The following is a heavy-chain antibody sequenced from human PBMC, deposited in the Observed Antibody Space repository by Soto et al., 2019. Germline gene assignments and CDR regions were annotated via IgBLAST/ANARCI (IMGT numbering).Heavy chain of an antibody. D-gene: IGHD5-18*01. Sequence: EVQLLESGGGLVQPGGSLRLSCAASGFTFSSYAMSWVRQVPGKGLEWVSAISGSGGSTYYADSVKGRFTISRDNSKNPLYLQMNSLRADDTAVYYGAKVMVKNWFDPWGQGTPVTVSS. J-gene: IGHJ5*02. V-gene: IGHV3-23*01. CDR2: ISGSGGST. CDR3: AKVMVKNWFDP. CDR1: GFTFSSYA.